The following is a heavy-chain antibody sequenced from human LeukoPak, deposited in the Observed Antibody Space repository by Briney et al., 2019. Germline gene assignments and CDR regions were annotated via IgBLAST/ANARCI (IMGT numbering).Heavy chain of an antibody. J-gene: IGHJ3*02. CDR1: GGSISSYY. CDR3: ASYCSSTSCPHRRAFDI. CDR2: IYTSGST. D-gene: IGHD2-2*01. Sequence: SETLSLTCTVSGGSISSYYWSWIRQPAGKGLEWIGRIYTSGSTNHNPSLKSRVTISVDTSKNQFSLKLSSVTAADTAVYYCASYCSSTSCPHRRAFDIWGQGTMVTVSS. V-gene: IGHV4-4*07.